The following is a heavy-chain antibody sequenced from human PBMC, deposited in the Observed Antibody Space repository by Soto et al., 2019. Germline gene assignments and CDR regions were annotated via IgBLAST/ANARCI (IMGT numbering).Heavy chain of an antibody. CDR1: GGTFSSYT. V-gene: IGHV1-69*02. Sequence: QVQLVQSGAEVKKPGSSVKVSCKAYGGTFSSYTISWVRQAPGQGLEWMGRIIPILGIANYAQKFQGRVTITADKSTSTAYMELSSLRSEDTAVYYCARVAAVAGSTWVPFDYWGQGTLVTVSS. D-gene: IGHD6-19*01. J-gene: IGHJ4*02. CDR3: ARVAAVAGSTWVPFDY. CDR2: IIPILGIA.